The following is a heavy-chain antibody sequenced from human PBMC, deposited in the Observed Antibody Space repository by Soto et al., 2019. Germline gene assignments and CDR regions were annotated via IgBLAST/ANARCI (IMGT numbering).Heavy chain of an antibody. J-gene: IGHJ4*02. V-gene: IGHV3-30-3*01. CDR2: ISYDGSNK. CDR3: ARPLWFGESYYFDY. CDR1: GFTFSSYA. D-gene: IGHD3-10*01. Sequence: QVQLVESGGGMVQPGRSLRLSCAASGFTFSSYAMHWVRQAPGKGLEWVAVISYDGSNKYYADSVKGRFTISRDNSKNTLYLQMNSLRAEDTAVYYCARPLWFGESYYFDYWGQGTLVTVSS.